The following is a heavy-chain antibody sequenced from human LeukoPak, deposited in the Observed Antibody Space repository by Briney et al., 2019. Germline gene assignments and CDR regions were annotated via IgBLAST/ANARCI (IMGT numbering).Heavy chain of an antibody. J-gene: IGHJ4*02. D-gene: IGHD3-22*01. CDR3: ARGRELYYYDSSGYYLDYFDY. V-gene: IGHV4-34*01. CDR2: INHSGST. CDR1: GGSISSYY. Sequence: SETLSLTCTVSGGSISSYYWSWIRQPPGKGLEWIGEINHSGSTNYNPSLRSRVTISVDTSKNQFSLKLSSVTAADTAVYYCARGRELYYYDSSGYYLDYFDYWGQGTLVTVSS.